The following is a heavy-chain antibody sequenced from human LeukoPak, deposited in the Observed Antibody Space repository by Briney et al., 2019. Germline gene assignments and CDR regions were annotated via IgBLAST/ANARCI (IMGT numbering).Heavy chain of an antibody. CDR3: ARELRWLGHGTSRNWFDP. V-gene: IGHV4-34*01. CDR1: GGSFSGYY. J-gene: IGHJ5*02. Sequence: SETLSLTCAVYGGSFSGYYWSWIRQPPGKGLEWIGEINHSGSTNYNPSLKSRVTISVDTSKNQFSLKLSSVTAADTAVFYCARELRWLGHGTSRNWFDPWGQGTLVTVSS. CDR2: INHSGST. D-gene: IGHD3-10*01.